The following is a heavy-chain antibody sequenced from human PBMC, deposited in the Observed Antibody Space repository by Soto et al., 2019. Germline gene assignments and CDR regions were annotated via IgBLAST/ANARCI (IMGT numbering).Heavy chain of an antibody. CDR2: ISSRSGTI. CDR1: GFSFSDYY. V-gene: IGHV3-11*01. Sequence: QVQLVESGGGLVKPGGSLRLSCAASGFSFSDYYMTWIRQAPGQGLEWVSYISSRSGTIFYADSVKGRFTLSRDNSKNSMYLQMNSLRAEETAVYYCAREVDRALVGSPHYFDYWGQGTLVTVSS. J-gene: IGHJ4*01. D-gene: IGHD5-18*01. CDR3: AREVDRALVGSPHYFDY.